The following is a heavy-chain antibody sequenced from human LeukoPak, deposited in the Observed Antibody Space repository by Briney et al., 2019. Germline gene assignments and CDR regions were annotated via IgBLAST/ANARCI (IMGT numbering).Heavy chain of an antibody. CDR2: ISSGGDT. CDR3: AKGVGGYYFDY. Sequence: GGSLRLSCAASGFTFSTYAMTWVRQAPGKGLEWISIISSGGDTYYADSVKGRFTISRDNSKNTPDLQMSSLRAEDTAVYYCAKGVGGYYFDYWGQGTLVTVSS. D-gene: IGHD2-15*01. J-gene: IGHJ4*02. V-gene: IGHV3-23*01. CDR1: GFTFSTYA.